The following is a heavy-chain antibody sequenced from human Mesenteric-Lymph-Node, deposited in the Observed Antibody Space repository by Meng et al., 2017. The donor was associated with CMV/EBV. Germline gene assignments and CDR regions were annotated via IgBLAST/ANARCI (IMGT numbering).Heavy chain of an antibody. D-gene: IGHD3-16*01. Sequence: GESLKISCAASGFIFSDYYMSWIRQAPGKGLEWVSYISSSGGPIYYAESVKGRFTISRDNTKNSLYLQMNSLRAEDMALYYCAKGLGPRYYYGMDVWGQGTTVTVSS. J-gene: IGHJ6*02. CDR1: GFIFSDYY. V-gene: IGHV3-11*01. CDR3: AKGLGPRYYYGMDV. CDR2: ISSSGGPI.